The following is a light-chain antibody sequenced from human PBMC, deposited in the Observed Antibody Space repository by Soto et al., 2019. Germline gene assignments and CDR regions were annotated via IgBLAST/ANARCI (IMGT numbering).Light chain of an antibody. V-gene: IGLV1-47*01. J-gene: IGLJ1*01. CDR3: AGWDDSLHGLL. CDR2: RNN. CDR1: SSNIGTNY. Sequence: QSVLTQPPSASGTPGQRVTISCSGGSSNIGTNYVYWYQQLPGTAPKLLIYRNNLRPSGVPDRFSASKSGTSASLAISGLRSEDESDYFCAGWDDSLHGLLFGAGTKLTVL.